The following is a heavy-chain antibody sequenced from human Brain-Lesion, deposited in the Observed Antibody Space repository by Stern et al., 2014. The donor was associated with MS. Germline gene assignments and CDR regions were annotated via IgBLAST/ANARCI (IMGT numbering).Heavy chain of an antibody. CDR2: ISVGTDYI. J-gene: IGHJ6*02. V-gene: IGHV3-21*01. D-gene: IGHD2-2*01. CDR1: GFTFNSYS. Sequence: EVQLVQSGGGLVKPGGSLRLSCEASGFTFNSYSMNWVRQAPGKGLEWVPSISVGTDYIYYADSVKGRFPISRDNAKNSLFLQMNTLRAEDTGVYYCARVDCSGTNCFYYYYGMDVWGQGTTVTVSS. CDR3: ARVDCSGTNCFYYYYGMDV.